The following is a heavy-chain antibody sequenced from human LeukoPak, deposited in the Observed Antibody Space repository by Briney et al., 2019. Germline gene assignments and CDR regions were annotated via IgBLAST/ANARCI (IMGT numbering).Heavy chain of an antibody. Sequence: GASVKVSCKASGYTFTNFDINWVRQATGQGLEWMGWMNPSSGNIGYAQKFQGRVTMTMNTSITTAYMELSSLIFEDTAVYYCARGPQWRGDYYYIDVWGRGTTVTVSS. CDR1: GYTFTNFD. D-gene: IGHD6-19*01. CDR3: ARGPQWRGDYYYIDV. CDR2: MNPSSGNI. J-gene: IGHJ6*03. V-gene: IGHV1-8*01.